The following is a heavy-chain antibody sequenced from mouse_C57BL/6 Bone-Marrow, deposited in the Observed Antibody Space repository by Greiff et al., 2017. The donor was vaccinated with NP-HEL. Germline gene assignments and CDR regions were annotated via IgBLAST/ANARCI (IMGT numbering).Heavy chain of an antibody. CDR1: GYTFTSYG. Sequence: VQLKESGAELVRPGSSVKMSCKTSGYTFTSYGINWVKQRPGQGLEWIGYIYIGNGYTEYNEKFKGKATLTSDTSSSTAYMQLSSLTSEDSAIYFCARSSYGSSSFFAYWGQGTLVTVSA. CDR3: ARSSYGSSSFFAY. CDR2: IYIGNGYT. V-gene: IGHV1-58*01. J-gene: IGHJ3*01. D-gene: IGHD1-1*01.